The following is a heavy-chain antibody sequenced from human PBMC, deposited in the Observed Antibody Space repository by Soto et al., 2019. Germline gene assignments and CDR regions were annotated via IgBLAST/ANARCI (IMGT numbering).Heavy chain of an antibody. CDR3: ARGPGGPDGPGDY. Sequence: QVQLVQSGAEVKKPGASVKVSCKASGYTFTSYAMHWVRQAPGQRLEWMGWINAGNGNTKYSQKFQGRVTITRDTAASTAYMELSSLRSEDTAVYYCARGPGGPDGPGDYWGQGTLVSVSS. J-gene: IGHJ4*02. V-gene: IGHV1-3*01. D-gene: IGHD2-15*01. CDR2: INAGNGNT. CDR1: GYTFTSYA.